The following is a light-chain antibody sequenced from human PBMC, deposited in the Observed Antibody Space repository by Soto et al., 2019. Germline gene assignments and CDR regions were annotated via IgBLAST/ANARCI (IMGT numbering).Light chain of an antibody. CDR1: SSDVGSYNF. CDR3: CSYAGSGTWV. J-gene: IGLJ3*02. CDR2: DVS. Sequence: HSALTQPASVSGSPGQSITISCTGTSSDVGSYNFVSWYQQHPGKAPKLMIYDVSRRPSGVSNRFSGSKSGNTASLTISGLQAEDEAEYYCCSYAGSGTWVFGGGTKVTVL. V-gene: IGLV2-23*02.